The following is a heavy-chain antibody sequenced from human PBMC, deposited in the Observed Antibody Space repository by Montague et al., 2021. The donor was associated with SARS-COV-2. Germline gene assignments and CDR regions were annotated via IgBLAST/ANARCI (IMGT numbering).Heavy chain of an antibody. Sequence: SETLSLTCTVSGGSISSSNYYWDWIRQPPGKGLEWIGSIYDSGSTYYXXXLESRVTISVDTSKNHFSLKLSSVTAADTAVYYCARRGRKLLPVATTIGGFDIWGQGTMVTVSS. V-gene: IGHV4-39*02. CDR3: ARRGRKLLPVATTIGGFDI. CDR1: GGSISSSNYY. J-gene: IGHJ3*02. D-gene: IGHD5-12*01. CDR2: IYDSGST.